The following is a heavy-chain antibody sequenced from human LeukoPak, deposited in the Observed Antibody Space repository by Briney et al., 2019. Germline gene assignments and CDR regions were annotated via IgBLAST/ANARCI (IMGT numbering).Heavy chain of an antibody. D-gene: IGHD1-26*01. CDR1: GFTFSSYE. J-gene: IGHJ3*02. V-gene: IGHV3-48*03. CDR2: ISSGAATI. Sequence: GGSLRLSCAASGFTFSSYEMNWVRQAPGKGLEWVSSISSGAATIYYADSVKGRFTISRDNAKNSLFLQMNSLRAEDTAVYYCARDVASGSSGDDAFDIWGQGTMVTVSS. CDR3: ARDVASGSSGDDAFDI.